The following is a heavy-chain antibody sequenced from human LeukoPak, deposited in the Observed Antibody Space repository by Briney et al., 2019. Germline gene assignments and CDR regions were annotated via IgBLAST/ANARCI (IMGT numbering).Heavy chain of an antibody. J-gene: IGHJ5*02. Sequence: SQTLSLTCAISGDSVSSNSAAWNWIRQSPSRGLEWLGRTYYRSKWYNDYAVFVKSRITINPDTSKNQFSLKLTSVTAADTAVYYCAKMAYSGHDKGLGYNWFDPWGQGTLVTVSS. CDR3: AKMAYSGHDKGLGYNWFDP. D-gene: IGHD1-26*01. CDR2: TYYRSKWYN. CDR1: GDSVSSNSAA. V-gene: IGHV6-1*01.